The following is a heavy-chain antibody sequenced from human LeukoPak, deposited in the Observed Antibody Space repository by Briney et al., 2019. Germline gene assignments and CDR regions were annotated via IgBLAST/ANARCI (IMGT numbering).Heavy chain of an antibody. CDR3: ARGDRAVAGAWGWFDP. Sequence: SETLSLTCTVSGGSINSFYWGWIRQSAGKGLEWIGRIYTTGSTNYNPSLKSRVTMSVDTSKNQFSLKLSSVTAADTAVYYCARGDRAVAGAWGWFDPWGQGTLVAVSS. D-gene: IGHD6-19*01. CDR1: GGSINSFY. CDR2: IYTTGST. V-gene: IGHV4-4*07. J-gene: IGHJ5*02.